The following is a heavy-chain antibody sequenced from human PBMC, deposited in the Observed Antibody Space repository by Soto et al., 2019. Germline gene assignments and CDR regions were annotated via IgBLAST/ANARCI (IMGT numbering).Heavy chain of an antibody. CDR1: GGTFSSYT. J-gene: IGHJ3*02. V-gene: IGHV1-69*02. CDR2: IIPILGIA. D-gene: IGHD2-15*01. Sequence: ASVKVSCKASGGTFSSYTISWVRQAPGQGLEWMGRIIPILGIANYAQKFQGRVTITADKSTSTAYMELSSLRSEDTAVYYCATGPPGYCSGGSCDNAFDIWGQGTMVTVSS. CDR3: ATGPPGYCSGGSCDNAFDI.